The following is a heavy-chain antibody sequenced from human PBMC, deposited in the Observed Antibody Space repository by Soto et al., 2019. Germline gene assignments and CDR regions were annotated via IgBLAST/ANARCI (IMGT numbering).Heavy chain of an antibody. D-gene: IGHD6-25*01. CDR3: ARREAGWYFDS. J-gene: IGHJ4*02. V-gene: IGHV4-39*01. Sequence: KTSETLSLTCTVSRGSISSGTNYWAWNRQPPGKGLEWIANIYYSGSTFYNPSLKSRVTISLDTSKNQFSLKLRSVTAADTALYCCARREAGWYFDSWGQGTLVTV. CDR1: RGSISSGTNY. CDR2: IYYSGST.